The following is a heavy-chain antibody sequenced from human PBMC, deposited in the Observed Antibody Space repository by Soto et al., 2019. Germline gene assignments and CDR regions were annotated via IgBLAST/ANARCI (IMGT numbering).Heavy chain of an antibody. CDR1: GYTFTGYY. CDR2: INPNSGGT. V-gene: IGHV1-2*04. Sequence: ASVKVSCKASGYTFTGYYMHWVRQAPGQGLEWMGWINPNSGGTNYAQKFQGWVTMTRDTSISTAYMELSRLRSDDTAVYYCARDLIAAAGFLDYYYYYGMDVWGQGTTVTVSS. D-gene: IGHD6-13*01. CDR3: ARDLIAAAGFLDYYYYYGMDV. J-gene: IGHJ6*02.